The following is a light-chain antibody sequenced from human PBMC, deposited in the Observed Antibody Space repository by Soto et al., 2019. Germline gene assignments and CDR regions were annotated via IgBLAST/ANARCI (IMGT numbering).Light chain of an antibody. CDR1: QNINRW. Sequence: DIQMTQSPSSVSASVGDRVTITCRASQNINRWLAWYQQKPGKAPKLIIYTASRLQSGVPSRISGSGSGTDFTLSISSLQPEDFATYYCLQASKFPLTFGGGTKVDIK. J-gene: IGKJ4*01. CDR2: TAS. V-gene: IGKV1D-12*01. CDR3: LQASKFPLT.